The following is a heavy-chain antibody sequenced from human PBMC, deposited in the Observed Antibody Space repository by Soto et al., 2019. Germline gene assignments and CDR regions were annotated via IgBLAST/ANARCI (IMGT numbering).Heavy chain of an antibody. CDR2: INHSGST. CDR1: GGSFSGYY. CDR3: ARASYYDYVWGSYRPTYYYGMDV. D-gene: IGHD3-16*02. Sequence: PSETLSLTCAVYGGSFSGYYWSWIRQPPGKGLEWIGEINHSGSTNYNPSLKSRVTISVDTSKNQFSLKLSSVTAADTAVYYCARASYYDYVWGSYRPTYYYGMDVWGQGTTVTVSS. J-gene: IGHJ6*02. V-gene: IGHV4-34*01.